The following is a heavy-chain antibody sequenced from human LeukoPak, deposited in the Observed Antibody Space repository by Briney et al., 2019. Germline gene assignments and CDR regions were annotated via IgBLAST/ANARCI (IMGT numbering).Heavy chain of an antibody. V-gene: IGHV3-7*01. J-gene: IGHJ4*02. CDR1: EFPFSNYW. Sequence: QPGGSLRLYCAASEFPFSNYWMSSVRQAPGKGLEWVAHINQDGSEEHYMDSVKARFIISRDNAKNSLSLQMDSLRAEDTAVYYCVRDGGVSGYDLLDYWGQGTLVTVSS. CDR2: INQDGSEE. CDR3: VRDGGVSGYDLLDY. D-gene: IGHD5-12*01.